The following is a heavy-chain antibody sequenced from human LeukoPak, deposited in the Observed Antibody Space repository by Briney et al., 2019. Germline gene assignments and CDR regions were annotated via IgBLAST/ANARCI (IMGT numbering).Heavy chain of an antibody. V-gene: IGHV4-59*08. CDR1: GGSISSYY. CDR3: GGFQEEYNPSG. CDR2: IYYSGST. J-gene: IGHJ4*02. D-gene: IGHD1-20*01. Sequence: PSETLSLTCTVSGGSISSYYWSWIRQPPGKGLEWIGYIYYSGSTNYNPSLKSRVTISVDTSKNQFSLKLSSVTAADTAVDYCGGFQEEYNPSGWGQGTLVTVSS.